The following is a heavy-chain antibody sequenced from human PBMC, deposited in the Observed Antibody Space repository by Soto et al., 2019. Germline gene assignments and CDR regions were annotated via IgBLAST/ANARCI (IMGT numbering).Heavy chain of an antibody. Sequence: GESLRLSCAASGVTFGIYSMSRVGQGPGTGLEWVSAISGSGGSTYYADSVKGRFTISRDNAKNSLYLQMNSLRDEDTAVYYCARYSSSWSYYYYGMYVCGQGTTVIVSS. CDR1: GVTFGIYS. D-gene: IGHD6-13*01. CDR3: ARYSSSWSYYYYGMYV. V-gene: IGHV3-23*01. J-gene: IGHJ6*02. CDR2: ISGSGGST.